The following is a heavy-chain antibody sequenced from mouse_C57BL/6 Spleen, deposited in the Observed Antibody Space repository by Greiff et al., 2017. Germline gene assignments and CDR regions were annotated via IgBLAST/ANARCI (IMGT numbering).Heavy chain of an antibody. D-gene: IGHD1-1*01. CDR3: ATITTLVEFAY. V-gene: IGHV1-69*01. CDR1: GYTFTSYW. Sequence: QVQLQQPGAELVMPGASVKLSCKASGYTFTSYWMHWVKQRPGQGLEWIGEIDPSDSYTNYNQKFTGKSTLTVDKSSSTAYMQLSSLTSEDSAVYYCATITTLVEFAYWGQGTLVTGSA. CDR2: IDPSDSYT. J-gene: IGHJ3*01.